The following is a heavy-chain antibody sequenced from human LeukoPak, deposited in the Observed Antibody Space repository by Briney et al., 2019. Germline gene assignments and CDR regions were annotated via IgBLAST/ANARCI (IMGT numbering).Heavy chain of an antibody. D-gene: IGHD6-19*01. CDR3: TRVIVAVPGYFDYFDF. J-gene: IGHJ4*02. CDR1: GFSFSNHY. V-gene: IGHV3-7*01. CDR2: INEDGSNK. Sequence: GGSLRLSCTASGFSFSNHYMRWIRHAPGKGLEWVANINEDGSNKWHLGSVKGRFTVSRDNARNSLYLQMNSLRVEDTAVYYCTRVIVAVPGYFDYFDFWGQGVLVTVSS.